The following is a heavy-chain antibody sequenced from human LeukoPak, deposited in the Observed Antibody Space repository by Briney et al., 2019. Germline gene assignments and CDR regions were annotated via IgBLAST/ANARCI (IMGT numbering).Heavy chain of an antibody. CDR2: ISSSRSDI. V-gene: IGHV3-21*01. Sequence: GGSLRLSCGASGFTFSDYNMNWVRQAPGKGLEWVASISSSRSDIYYADSVKGRFTISRNNTKKSLYLQMNSLRAEDTAVYYCAGEGRSISVWCSGGSCYDFDFWGQGTLVSVSS. J-gene: IGHJ4*02. CDR3: AGEGRSISVWCSGGSCYDFDF. D-gene: IGHD2-15*01. CDR1: GFTFSDYN.